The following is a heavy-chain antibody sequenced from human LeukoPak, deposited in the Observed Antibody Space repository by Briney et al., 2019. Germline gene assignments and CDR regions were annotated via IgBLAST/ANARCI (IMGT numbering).Heavy chain of an antibody. CDR3: ARPNFNYYYYYMDV. CDR1: GFTFDDYA. V-gene: IGHV3-9*01. CDR2: ITWNGDST. J-gene: IGHJ6*03. D-gene: IGHD1-1*01. Sequence: QPGGSLRLSCEASGFTFDDYAMHWVRLVPGKGLEWVSGITWNGDSTDYVDSVKGRFTISRDNAKNSLYLQMNSLRAEDTAVYYCARPNFNYYYYYMDVWGKGTTVTISS.